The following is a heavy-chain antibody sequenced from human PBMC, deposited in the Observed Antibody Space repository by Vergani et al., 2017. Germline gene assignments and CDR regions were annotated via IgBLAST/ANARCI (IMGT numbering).Heavy chain of an antibody. CDR1: GFTFSSYS. V-gene: IGHV3-21*01. J-gene: IGHJ3*02. Sequence: VQLVESGGGLVKPGGSLRLSCAASGFTFSSYSMNWVRQAPGKGLEWVSSISSSSSYIYYADSVKGRFTISRDNAKNSLYLQMNSLRAEDTAVYYCARDLAPTYYDFWSGYFPLDIWGQGTMVTVSS. CDR3: ARDLAPTYYDFWSGYFPLDI. D-gene: IGHD3-3*01. CDR2: ISSSSSYI.